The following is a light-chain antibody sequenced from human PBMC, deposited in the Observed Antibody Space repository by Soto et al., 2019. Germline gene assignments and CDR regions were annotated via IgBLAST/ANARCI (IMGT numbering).Light chain of an antibody. CDR1: SSDVGRYNY. Sequence: QSVLTQPPSASGPPGQSVTISCTGTSSDVGRYNYISWYQQRPGKAPKLIIYEVSKRPSGVPDRLSGFKYGNTASLTVSGLQAEDEADYYCSSYAGNSRYVFGTVTKVTVL. J-gene: IGLJ1*01. CDR3: SSYAGNSRYV. V-gene: IGLV2-8*01. CDR2: EVS.